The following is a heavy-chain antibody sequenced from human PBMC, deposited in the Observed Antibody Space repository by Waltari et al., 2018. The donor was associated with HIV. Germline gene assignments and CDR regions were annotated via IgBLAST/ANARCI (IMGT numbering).Heavy chain of an antibody. D-gene: IGHD6-13*01. CDR1: GDRVSSNIAA. CDR2: TYYRSKWYN. CDR3: ARYHSAAAGTVLLFDY. V-gene: IGHV6-1*01. J-gene: IGHJ4*02. Sequence: QVQMQQSGPGLVKPSQTLSLTCSISGDRVSSNIAAWNWIRQSPSRGIEWLGRTYYRSKWYNDYAVSVKSRITINPDTSKNQFSLQLNSVSPEDTAVYYCARYHSAAAGTVLLFDYWGQGTLVTVSS.